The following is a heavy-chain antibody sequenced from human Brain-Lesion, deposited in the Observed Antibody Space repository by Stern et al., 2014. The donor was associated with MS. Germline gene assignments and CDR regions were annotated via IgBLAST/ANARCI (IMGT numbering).Heavy chain of an antibody. CDR2: INPNTGGT. Sequence: AQLVESGAEVKKPGASVKVSCKTSGYIFTGYYIHWVRQAPGQGLEWMEWINPNTGGTKYAQKFQGRVTMSRDTSISTAYVELSSLTSDDTAVYYCARDQRGITIFGVVTDYYYLGMDVWGQGTTVTVSS. D-gene: IGHD3-3*01. CDR1: GYIFTGYY. CDR3: ARDQRGITIFGVVTDYYYLGMDV. V-gene: IGHV1-2*02. J-gene: IGHJ6*02.